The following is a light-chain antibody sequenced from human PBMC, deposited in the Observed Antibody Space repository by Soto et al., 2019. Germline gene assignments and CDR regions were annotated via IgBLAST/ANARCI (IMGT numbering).Light chain of an antibody. CDR3: QQYSDHWT. CDR2: KAS. CDR1: RSIINW. Sequence: DIHMNQSPSTVSATVEDRVTITCRASRSIINWLAWYQQKSGKGPKLLIYKASNLQTGVPSRFSGSGYGTEFTLTISSLQPDDVATYYCQQYSDHWTFGQGTKVDIK. V-gene: IGKV1-5*03. J-gene: IGKJ1*01.